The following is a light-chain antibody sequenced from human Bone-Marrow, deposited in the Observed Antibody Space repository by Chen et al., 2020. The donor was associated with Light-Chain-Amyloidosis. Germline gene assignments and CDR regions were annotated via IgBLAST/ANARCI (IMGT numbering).Light chain of an antibody. J-gene: IGLJ3*02. CDR1: SSDIGRYDY. Sequence: QSALTQPASGSGSPGQSITISCTGTSSDIGRYDYVSWFQHHPGKAPELVNYEVNSWPSGVSDRFSGSKSGNTAALTISRLQTEDEANYYCAAFTTSKTWVFGGGTKLTVL. CDR2: EVN. V-gene: IGLV2-14*01. CDR3: AAFTTSKTWV.